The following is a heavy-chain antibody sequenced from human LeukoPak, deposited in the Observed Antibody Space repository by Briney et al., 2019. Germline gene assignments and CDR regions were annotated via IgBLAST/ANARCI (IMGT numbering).Heavy chain of an antibody. J-gene: IGHJ4*02. CDR1: GFTFFTYD. D-gene: IGHD4-11*01. CDR3: ARALSSYSDYYFDY. CDR2: IGSTGDT. V-gene: IGHV3-13*01. Sequence: GGSPRLSCVASGFTFFTYDMHWVRQSTGKGQEWVAGIGSTGDTYYPDSVKGRFTISRENAKNSLSLQMNSLRAEDTAVYFCARALSSYSDYYFDYWGQGALVTVSS.